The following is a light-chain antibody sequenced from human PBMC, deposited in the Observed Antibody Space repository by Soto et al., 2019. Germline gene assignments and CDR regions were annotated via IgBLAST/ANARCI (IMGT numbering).Light chain of an antibody. V-gene: IGKV3-11*01. CDR3: PQRNNWPWT. CDR2: DAS. CDR1: QSVNSY. Sequence: EIVLTQSPATLSLSPGERATLSCRASQSVNSYLAWYQQKPGQAPRLLIYDASNRATGIQARFSGSGSGTDFTLTISSLAPEDFAVYYCPQRNNWPWTFGQGTKVEIK. J-gene: IGKJ1*01.